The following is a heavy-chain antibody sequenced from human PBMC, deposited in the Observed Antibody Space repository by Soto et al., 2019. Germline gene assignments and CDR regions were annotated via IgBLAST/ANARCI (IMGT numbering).Heavy chain of an antibody. Sequence: SETLSLTCTVSGGSISGYSWSWIRQPPGKGLEWIGYIFYRGSTNYDPSLKSRVTISVDTSKNQFSLKLSSVTAADTAVYYCASLVAGYSYGHFDYWGQGTLVTVSS. D-gene: IGHD5-18*01. CDR2: IFYRGST. V-gene: IGHV4-59*01. J-gene: IGHJ4*02. CDR3: ASLVAGYSYGHFDY. CDR1: GGSISGYS.